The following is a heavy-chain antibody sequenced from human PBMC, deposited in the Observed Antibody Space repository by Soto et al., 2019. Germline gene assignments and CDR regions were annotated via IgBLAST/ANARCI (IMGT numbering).Heavy chain of an antibody. CDR1: GFTFSSYG. CDR2: ISYDGSNK. D-gene: IGHD6-19*01. CDR3: AKDSEYSSGWYYMSDY. Sequence: QVQLVESGGGVVQPGRSPRLSCAASGFTFSSYGMHWVRQAPGKGLEWVAVISYDGSNKYYADSVKGRFTISRDNSKNTLYLQMNSLRAEDTAVYYCAKDSEYSSGWYYMSDYWGQGTLVTVSS. J-gene: IGHJ4*02. V-gene: IGHV3-30*18.